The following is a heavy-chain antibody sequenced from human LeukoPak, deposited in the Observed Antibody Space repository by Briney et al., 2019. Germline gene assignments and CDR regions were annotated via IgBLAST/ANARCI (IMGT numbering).Heavy chain of an antibody. CDR2: ISKDGSDK. Sequence: GGSLRLSCAASGFTFISYGIHWVRQAPGKGLEWVAVISKDGSDKKYADSVKGRFIISRDNSKNTLYLQMNSLRAEDTAVYYCAKEYDGYWGQGTLVTVSS. V-gene: IGHV3-30*18. CDR1: GFTFISYG. D-gene: IGHD2-8*01. CDR3: AKEYDGY. J-gene: IGHJ4*02.